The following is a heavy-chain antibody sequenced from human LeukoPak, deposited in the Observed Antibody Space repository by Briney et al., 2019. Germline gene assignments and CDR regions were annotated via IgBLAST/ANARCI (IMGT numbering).Heavy chain of an antibody. Sequence: SETLSLTCTVSGGSISSSSYYWGWIRQPPGKGLEWIGSIYYSGSTYYNPSLKSRVTISVDTSKNQFSLKPSSVTAADTAVYYCARRYYFDYWGQGTLVTVSS. CDR2: IYYSGST. CDR1: GGSISSSSYY. J-gene: IGHJ4*02. V-gene: IGHV4-39*01. CDR3: ARRYYFDY.